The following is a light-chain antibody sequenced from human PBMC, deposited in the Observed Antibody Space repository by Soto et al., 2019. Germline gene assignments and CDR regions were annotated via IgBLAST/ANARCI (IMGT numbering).Light chain of an antibody. CDR1: SSDVGLYDY. CDR2: EVS. CDR3: SSYTSVFTYV. Sequence: QSGLTQPASVSGSPGQSITVSCTGTSSDVGLYDYVSWFQQHPGKSPKLIIYEVSHRPSGVSSRFSGSKSGNTASLTISGLQTEDEADYYCSSYTSVFTYVFGTGTKVTVL. J-gene: IGLJ1*01. V-gene: IGLV2-14*01.